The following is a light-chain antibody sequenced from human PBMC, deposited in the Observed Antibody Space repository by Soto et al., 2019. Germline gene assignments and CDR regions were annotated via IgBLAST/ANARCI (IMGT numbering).Light chain of an antibody. CDR3: QQRSDWPPIT. CDR1: DTIATW. Sequence: TQSPSTLSAAVGDSVTITCRASDTIATWLAWYQQRPGQTPRLLIYDASNRDTGIPARFSGSGSGTDFTLTISSLEPEDVAVDYCQQRSDWPPITFGQGTRLEVK. CDR2: DAS. V-gene: IGKV3-11*01. J-gene: IGKJ5*01.